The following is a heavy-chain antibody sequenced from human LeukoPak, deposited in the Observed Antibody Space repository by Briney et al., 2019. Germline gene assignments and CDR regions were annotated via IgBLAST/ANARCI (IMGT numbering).Heavy chain of an antibody. J-gene: IGHJ4*02. V-gene: IGHV1-46*01. CDR1: GYTFTSYY. Sequence: GASVKVSCKASGYTFTSYYMHWVRQAPGQGLEWMGIINPSGGSTRYAEKFQGRVTMTRDTSTSTVYMELSSLRSEDTAIYYRARTNYHDSSGFYDYWGQGTLITVSS. CDR3: ARTNYHDSSGFYDY. CDR2: INPSGGST. D-gene: IGHD3-22*01.